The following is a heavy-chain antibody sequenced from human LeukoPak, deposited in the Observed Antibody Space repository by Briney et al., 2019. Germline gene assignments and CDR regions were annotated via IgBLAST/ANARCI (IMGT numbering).Heavy chain of an antibody. Sequence: PSETLSLTCTVSGGSISPYCWSWIRQPPGKGLEWIGYIYYSGSTNYNPSLKSRVTTSVDTSKNHFSLELTSVTAADTAVYYCARKVATINPFDYWGQGTLVTVSS. V-gene: IGHV4-59*08. D-gene: IGHD5-24*01. J-gene: IGHJ4*02. CDR2: IYYSGST. CDR1: GGSISPYC. CDR3: ARKVATINPFDY.